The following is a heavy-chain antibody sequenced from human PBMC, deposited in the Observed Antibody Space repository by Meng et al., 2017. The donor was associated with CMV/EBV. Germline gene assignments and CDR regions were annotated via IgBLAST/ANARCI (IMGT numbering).Heavy chain of an antibody. CDR2: IIPVFETA. CDR1: GGTFSTFA. J-gene: IGHJ4*02. V-gene: IGHV1-69*12. CDR3: ARGGDSWYSDY. D-gene: IGHD1-26*01. Sequence: QVQLVPSAAEVKKPWSSVKASGKTSGGTFSTFAISWVRQAPGEGLEWMGGIIPVFETANYAERFQDRVTITADDSTTTAYTELSSLRADDTALYFCARGGDSWYSDYWGQGTLVTVSS.